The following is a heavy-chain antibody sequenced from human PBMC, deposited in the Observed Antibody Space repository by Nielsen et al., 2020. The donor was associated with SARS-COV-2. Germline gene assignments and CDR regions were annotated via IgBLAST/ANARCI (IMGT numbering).Heavy chain of an antibody. D-gene: IGHD4-17*01. V-gene: IGHV4-59*01. Sequence: SETLSLTCTVSGGSISSYYWSWIRQPPGKGLEWIGDIYYSGSTNYNPYLKSRVTISLATSTNQFFLNLSSVTAADTAIYFCARDYFGDYLDGFDVWGRGTMVTFSS. J-gene: IGHJ3*01. CDR3: ARDYFGDYLDGFDV. CDR2: IYYSGST. CDR1: GGSISSYY.